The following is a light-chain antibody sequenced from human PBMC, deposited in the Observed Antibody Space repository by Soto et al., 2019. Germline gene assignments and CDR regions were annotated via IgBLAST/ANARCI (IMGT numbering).Light chain of an antibody. V-gene: IGKV1-39*01. CDR1: QDITTY. CDR2: AAS. CDR3: QQTYRTPLT. Sequence: DIQMTQSPSSLSASVGDRLTITCRASQDITTYLNWFQQKPGKAPELLIYAASNLQSAVPSRFSGSGSGTDFTLTISSLQHEDFETYYCQQTYRTPLTLGGGTKVDIK. J-gene: IGKJ4*01.